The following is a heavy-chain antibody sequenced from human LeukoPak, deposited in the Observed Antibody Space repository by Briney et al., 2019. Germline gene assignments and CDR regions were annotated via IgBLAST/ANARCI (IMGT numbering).Heavy chain of an antibody. CDR3: ARKAVVGATTGLDY. J-gene: IGHJ4*02. Sequence: LPGGCLRLSCAASGFTFSSYAMHWVRQAPGKGLEWVAVISYDGSNKYYADSVKGRFTISRDNSKNTLYLQMNSLRAEDTAVYYCARKAVVGATTGLDYWGQGTLVTVSS. D-gene: IGHD1-26*01. CDR1: GFTFSSYA. CDR2: ISYDGSNK. V-gene: IGHV3-30-3*01.